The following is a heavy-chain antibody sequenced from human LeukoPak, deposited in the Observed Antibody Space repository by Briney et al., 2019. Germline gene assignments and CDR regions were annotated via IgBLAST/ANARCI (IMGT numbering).Heavy chain of an antibody. CDR2: ISYDGSNK. J-gene: IGHJ4*02. D-gene: IGHD3-22*01. V-gene: IGHV3-30-3*01. CDR3: ARDLNDYYGSSGYYFDY. Sequence: GGSLRLSCAASGFTFSSYAMHWVRQAPGKGLEWVAVISYDGSNKYYADSVKGRFTISRDNSKNTLYLQMNSLRAEDTAVYYCARDLNDYYGSSGYYFDYWGQGTLVTVSS. CDR1: GFTFSSYA.